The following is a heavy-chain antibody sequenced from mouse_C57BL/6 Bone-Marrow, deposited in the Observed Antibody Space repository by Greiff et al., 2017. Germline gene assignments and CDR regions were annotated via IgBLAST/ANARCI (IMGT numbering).Heavy chain of an antibody. CDR1: GFTFSDYG. CDR2: ISSGSSTI. J-gene: IGHJ2*01. Sequence: EVKLEESGGGLVKPGGSLKLSCAASGFTFSDYGMHWVRQAPEKGLEWVAYISSGSSTIYYADPVKGRFTISRDNAKNTLFLQMTSLRSEDTAMXYGARMNYGGDWDYWGQGTTLTVSS. D-gene: IGHD1-2*01. V-gene: IGHV5-17*01. CDR3: ARMNYGGDWDY.